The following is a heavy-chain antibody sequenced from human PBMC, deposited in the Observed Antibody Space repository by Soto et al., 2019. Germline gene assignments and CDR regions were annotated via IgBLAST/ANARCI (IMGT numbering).Heavy chain of an antibody. CDR1: GGSISSSSFC. J-gene: IGHJ5*02. CDR2: IDNSVST. CDR3: ARAQHFYDSNNWFDP. Sequence: QLQLQESGPGMVTPSETLSLTCNVSGGSISSSSFCWGWIRKPPGKVLEGIGSIDNSVSTYYNPSLKSRVTISVDTSKGQFYLKLSSVTATDTAVYYCARAQHFYDSNNWFDPWGQGTLVTVSS. V-gene: IGHV4-39*01. D-gene: IGHD3-22*01.